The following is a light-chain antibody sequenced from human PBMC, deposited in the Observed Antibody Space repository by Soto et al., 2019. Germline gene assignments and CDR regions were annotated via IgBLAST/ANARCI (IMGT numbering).Light chain of an antibody. CDR3: EAWDSSLSAGV. CDR1: RSNLGNNY. J-gene: IGLJ3*02. CDR2: DND. Sequence: QSVLTQPPSVSAAPGQKVTVSCSGSRSNLGNNYVSWYQHLPGTAPKLLIYDNDKRPSGIPDRFSASKSGTSATLGITGLQTGDEADYYCEAWDSSLSAGVFGGGTK. V-gene: IGLV1-51*01.